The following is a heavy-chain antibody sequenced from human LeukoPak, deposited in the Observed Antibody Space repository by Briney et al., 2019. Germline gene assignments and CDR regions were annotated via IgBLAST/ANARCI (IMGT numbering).Heavy chain of an antibody. CDR3: ARNSTTKRAFDL. CDR1: GGSISSGTYY. CDR2: IYYIGTT. V-gene: IGHV4-39*02. Sequence: SETLSLTCTVSGGSISSGTYYWGWIRQPPGKGLEWIGSIYYIGTTSYNPSLKSRVTMSVDTYKNHFSLRLNSVTAADTAVYYCARNSTTKRAFDLWGQGTMVTVSS. D-gene: IGHD1-1*01. J-gene: IGHJ3*01.